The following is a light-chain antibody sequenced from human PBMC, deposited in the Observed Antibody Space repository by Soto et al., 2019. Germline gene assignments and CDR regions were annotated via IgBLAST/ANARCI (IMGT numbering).Light chain of an antibody. CDR1: QSVSSN. V-gene: IGKV3-15*01. CDR2: GAS. CDR3: QQYNNWPPIT. J-gene: IGKJ5*01. Sequence: EVVMTQSPATLSVSPGERATLPCRASQSVSSNLAWYQQKPGQAPRLLIHGASTRATGIPARFSGSGSGTEFSLTISSLQSEDFAVYYCQQYNNWPPITVGQGTRREIK.